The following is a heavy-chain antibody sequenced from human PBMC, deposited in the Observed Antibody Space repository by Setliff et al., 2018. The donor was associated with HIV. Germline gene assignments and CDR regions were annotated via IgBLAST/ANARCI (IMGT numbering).Heavy chain of an antibody. J-gene: IGHJ4*02. Sequence: LTCTVSGASITSHYWSWIRQSPGRELEWIGYIYSTGSTNYNPSLQSRVSISMDASKNKFSLKVTSVTSADTAVYYCAKGAGFYGDYTFDYWGQGNLVTVSS. V-gene: IGHV4-59*11. CDR1: GASITSHY. CDR3: AKGAGFYGDYTFDY. D-gene: IGHD4-17*01. CDR2: IYSTGST.